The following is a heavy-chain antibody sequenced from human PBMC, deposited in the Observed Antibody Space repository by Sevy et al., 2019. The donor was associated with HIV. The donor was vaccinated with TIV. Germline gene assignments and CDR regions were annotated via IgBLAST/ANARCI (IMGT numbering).Heavy chain of an antibody. D-gene: IGHD4-17*01. Sequence: SETLSLTCAVYGGSFSGYYWSWIRQPPGKGLERIGEINHSGSTNYNPSLKSRVTISVDTSKNQFSLKLSSVTAADTAVYYCAGDHDYGDYGAFDIWCQGTMVTVSS. J-gene: IGHJ3*02. CDR2: INHSGST. V-gene: IGHV4-34*01. CDR3: AGDHDYGDYGAFDI. CDR1: GGSFSGYY.